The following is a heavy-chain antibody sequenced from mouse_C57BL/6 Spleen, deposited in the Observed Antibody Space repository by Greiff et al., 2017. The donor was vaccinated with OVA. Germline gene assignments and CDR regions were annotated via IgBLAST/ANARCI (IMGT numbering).Heavy chain of an antibody. CDR1: GYTFTSYS. CDR3: ARFDYGTYWYFDV. V-gene: IGHV1-52*01. J-gene: IGHJ1*03. CDR2: IDPSDSET. D-gene: IGHD2-4*01. Sequence: QVQLQQSVAELVRPGSSVKLSCKASGYTFTSYSMHWVKQRPIQGLEWIGNIDPSDSETHYNQKFKDKATLTVDKSSSTAYMQLSSLTSEDSAVYYCARFDYGTYWYFDVWGTGTTVTVSS.